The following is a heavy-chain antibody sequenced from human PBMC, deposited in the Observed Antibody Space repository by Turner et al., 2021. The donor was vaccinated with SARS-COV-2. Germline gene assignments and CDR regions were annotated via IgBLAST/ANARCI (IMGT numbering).Heavy chain of an antibody. CDR2: ISGSGGST. CDR3: AKDRIVGATMGASRD. CDR1: RFTFSSYA. Sequence: EVQLLESGGGLVQPGGSLRLSCAASRFTFSSYAMSWVRQAPGKGLEWVSAISGSGGSTFYADSVKGRFTISRDNSKNTLYLQMNSLGAEDTAVYYCAKDRIVGATMGASRDWGQGILVTVSS. J-gene: IGHJ4*02. V-gene: IGHV3-23*01. D-gene: IGHD1-26*01.